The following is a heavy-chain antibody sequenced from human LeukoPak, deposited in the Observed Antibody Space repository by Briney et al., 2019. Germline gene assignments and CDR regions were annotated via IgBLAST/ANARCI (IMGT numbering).Heavy chain of an antibody. J-gene: IGHJ4*02. V-gene: IGHV3-23*01. CDR3: ARGLAVAGHFDY. CDR2: ISGSGGST. CDR1: GFTFSSHA. D-gene: IGHD6-19*01. Sequence: GGSLRLSCAASGFTFSSHAMSWVRQAPGKGLEWVSAISGSGGSTYYADSVKGRFTISRDKSKNTLYLQMNSLRAEDTAVYYCARGLAVAGHFDYWGQGTLVTVSS.